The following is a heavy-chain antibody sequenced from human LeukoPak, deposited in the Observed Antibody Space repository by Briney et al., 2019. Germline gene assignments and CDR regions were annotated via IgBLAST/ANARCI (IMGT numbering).Heavy chain of an antibody. V-gene: IGHV4-59*01. D-gene: IGHD3-9*01. CDR2: IYYSGST. J-gene: IGHJ4*02. CDR3: ARSGRGRYFDWLFHFDY. CDR1: GGSISGYY. Sequence: SETLSLTCTVSGGSISGYYWSWIRQPPGKGLEWIGYIYYSGSTNYNPSLKSRVTISVDTSKNQFSLKLSSVTAADTAVYYCARSGRGRYFDWLFHFDYWGQGTLVTVSS.